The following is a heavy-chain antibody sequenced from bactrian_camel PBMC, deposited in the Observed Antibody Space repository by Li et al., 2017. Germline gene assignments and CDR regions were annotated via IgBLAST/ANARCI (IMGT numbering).Heavy chain of an antibody. CDR1: EYDHDRYT. J-gene: IGHJ4*01. Sequence: HVQLVESGGGSVQAGGSLRLSCRVSEYDHDRYTLAWFRQAPGKKREGVASAYTAGDSTYFADSVKGRFTVSLDNRKNTVYLQMNSLRPDDSGMYTVRSHGARCVKHGPDIQSGAGGPRSPSP. D-gene: IGHD3*01. CDR2: AYTAGDST. V-gene: IGHV3S61*01. CDR3: RSHGARCVKHGPDIQ.